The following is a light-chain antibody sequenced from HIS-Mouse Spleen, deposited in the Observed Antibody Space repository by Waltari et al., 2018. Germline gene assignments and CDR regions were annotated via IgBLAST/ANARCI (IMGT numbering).Light chain of an antibody. CDR3: QQLNSYPT. V-gene: IGKV1-9*01. Sequence: DIQLTQSPSFLSASVGDRVTITCRASQGISSYLAWYQQKPGKAPKLLIYAASTLQIGVPSRFSGSGSGTEFTLTISSLQPEDFATYYCQQLNSYPTFGQGTRLEIK. J-gene: IGKJ5*01. CDR2: AAS. CDR1: QGISSY.